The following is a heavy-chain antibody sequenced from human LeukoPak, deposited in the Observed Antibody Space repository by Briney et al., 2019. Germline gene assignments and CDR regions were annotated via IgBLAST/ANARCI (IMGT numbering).Heavy chain of an antibody. V-gene: IGHV3-23*01. CDR2: ITGNGAST. Sequence: GGSLRLSCAASGFTFRSYDINWVRQAPGKGLEWVSSITGNGASTNFADSVKGRFTISRDNSKNTLYLQMNSLRAEDTAVYYCAKSAPYYFDYWGQGTLVTVSS. J-gene: IGHJ4*02. CDR1: GFTFRSYD. CDR3: AKSAPYYFDY.